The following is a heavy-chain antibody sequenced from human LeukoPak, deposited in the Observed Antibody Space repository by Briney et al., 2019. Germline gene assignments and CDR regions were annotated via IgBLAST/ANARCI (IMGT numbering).Heavy chain of an antibody. J-gene: IGHJ6*02. Sequence: ASETLSLTCAVYGGSFSGYYWSWIRQPPGKGLEWIGEINHSGSTNYNPSLKSRVTISVDTSKNQFSLKLSSVTAADTAVYYCARWLGYCSSTSCSKDYYGMDVWGQGTTVTVSS. CDR3: ARWLGYCSSTSCSKDYYGMDV. D-gene: IGHD2-2*01. CDR2: INHSGST. CDR1: GGSFSGYY. V-gene: IGHV4-34*01.